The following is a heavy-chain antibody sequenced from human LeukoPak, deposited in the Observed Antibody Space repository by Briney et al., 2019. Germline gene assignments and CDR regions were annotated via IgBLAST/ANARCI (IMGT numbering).Heavy chain of an antibody. Sequence: PSETLSLTCTVSGGSISSYYWSWIRQPPGKGLEWIGYIYYSGSTNYNPSLKSRVTISVDTSKNQFSLKLSSVTAADTAVYYCARGDSSSSQVDYWGQGTLVTVSS. CDR2: IYYSGST. J-gene: IGHJ4*02. CDR3: ARGDSSSSQVDY. CDR1: GGSISSYY. V-gene: IGHV4-59*12. D-gene: IGHD6-6*01.